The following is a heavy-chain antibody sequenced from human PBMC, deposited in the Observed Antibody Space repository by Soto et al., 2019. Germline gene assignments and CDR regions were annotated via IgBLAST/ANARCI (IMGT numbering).Heavy chain of an antibody. CDR1: GGSISSGGYY. CDR3: ARGTYGDYGLGIDY. Sequence: QVQLQESGPGLVKPSQTLSLTCTVSGGSISSGGYYWSWIRQHPGKGLEWIGYIYYSGSTYYNPSLKSRVTISVDTSKNQFSLKLSSVTAAHTAVYYCARGTYGDYGLGIDYWGQGTLVTVSS. V-gene: IGHV4-31*03. J-gene: IGHJ4*02. D-gene: IGHD4-17*01. CDR2: IYYSGST.